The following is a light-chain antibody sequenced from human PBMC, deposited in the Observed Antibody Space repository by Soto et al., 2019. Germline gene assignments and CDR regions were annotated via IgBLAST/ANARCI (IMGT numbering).Light chain of an antibody. Sequence: QSVLTQPPSASGSPGQSVTISCTGTSSDIGAYNYVSWYQQHPGKVPKLMIYEVSKRPSGVPDRFSASKSGNTASLTVSGLQAEDEADYHCSSHGGANNFYVFGTGTKVTVL. CDR2: EVS. CDR3: SSHGGANNFYV. J-gene: IGLJ1*01. V-gene: IGLV2-8*01. CDR1: SSDIGAYNY.